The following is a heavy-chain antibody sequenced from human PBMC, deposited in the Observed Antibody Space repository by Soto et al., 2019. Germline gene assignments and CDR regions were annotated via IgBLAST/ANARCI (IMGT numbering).Heavy chain of an antibody. D-gene: IGHD3-10*01. CDR2: IYYSGST. J-gene: IGHJ4*02. CDR1: GGSISSYY. V-gene: IGHV4-59*01. Sequence: QVQLQASGPGPVKPSETLSLTCTVSGGSISSYYWSWIRQPPGKGLEWIGYIYYSGSTNYNPSLKSRVTISVDTSKNQFSLKLSSVTAADTALYYCARTYGRNFDYWGQGTLVTVSS. CDR3: ARTYGRNFDY.